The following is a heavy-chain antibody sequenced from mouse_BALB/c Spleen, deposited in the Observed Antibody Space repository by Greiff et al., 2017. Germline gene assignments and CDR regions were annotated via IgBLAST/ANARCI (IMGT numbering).Heavy chain of an antibody. V-gene: IGHV5-4*02. CDR3: ARGGLLPMDY. Sequence: EVQRVESGGGLVKPGGSLKLSCAASGFTFSDYYMYWVRQTPEKRLEWVATISDGGSYTYYPDSVKGRFTISRDNAKNNLYLQMSSLKSEDTAMYYCARGGLLPMDYRGQGTSVTVSS. CDR2: ISDGGSYT. J-gene: IGHJ4*01. D-gene: IGHD2-3*01. CDR1: GFTFSDYY.